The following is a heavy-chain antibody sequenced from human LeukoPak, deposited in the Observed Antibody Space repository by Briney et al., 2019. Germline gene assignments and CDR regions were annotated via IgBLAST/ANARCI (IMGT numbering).Heavy chain of an antibody. CDR1: GGTFSSYA. Sequence: SVKVSCKASGGTFSSYAISWVRQAPGQGLEWMGGIIPIFGTANHAQKFQGRVTITADESTSTAYMELSSLRSEDTAVYYCARGQSFRDGYNYGDAFDIWGQGTMVTVSS. J-gene: IGHJ3*02. CDR3: ARGQSFRDGYNYGDAFDI. D-gene: IGHD5-24*01. CDR2: IIPIFGTA. V-gene: IGHV1-69*13.